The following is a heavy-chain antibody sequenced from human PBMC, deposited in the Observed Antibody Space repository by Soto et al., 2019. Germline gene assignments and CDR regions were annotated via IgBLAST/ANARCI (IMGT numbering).Heavy chain of an antibody. J-gene: IGHJ4*02. V-gene: IGHV4-59*11. CDR2: IFYSGSTTY. CDR1: GGSISGHY. D-gene: IGHD6-19*01. CDR3: ARVGSSGWSPDY. Sequence: QVQLQESGPGLVKPSDTLSLTCTVSGGSISGHYWIWIRQPPGEEMEWIGYIFYSGSTTYNNNPSLKSRVTISVATSKNQFSLRLSSVTAADTAVYYCARVGSSGWSPDYWGQGTLVTVSS.